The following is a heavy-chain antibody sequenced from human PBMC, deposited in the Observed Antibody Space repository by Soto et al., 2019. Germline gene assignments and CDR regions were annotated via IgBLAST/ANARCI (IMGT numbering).Heavy chain of an antibody. D-gene: IGHD1-1*01. Sequence: SETLSLTCTVSGDSISNYYWSWIRQPPGKRLEWIGYIYYTGSTRYNPSLESRVTMSVDTSKNQFSLKLNFVNAADTAVYYCAKSSPTAEEGYTLDYWGRGTLVTVSS. CDR1: GDSISNYY. J-gene: IGHJ4*02. CDR2: IYYTGST. CDR3: AKSSPTAEEGYTLDY. V-gene: IGHV4-59*01.